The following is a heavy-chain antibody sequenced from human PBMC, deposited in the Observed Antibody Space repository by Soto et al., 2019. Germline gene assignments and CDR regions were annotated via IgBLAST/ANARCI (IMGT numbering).Heavy chain of an antibody. Sequence: QVQLVQSGAEVKKPGSSVKVSCKASGGTFSSYAISWVRQAPGQGLEWMGGIIPIFGTANYAQKLQGRVTVTADESTSTPYMELGRLRSDDTAVYYCASHLSSRRYYYARDVWGQGATVTVAS. J-gene: IGHJ6*02. CDR1: GGTFSSYA. CDR3: ASHLSSRRYYYARDV. D-gene: IGHD2-2*01. CDR2: IIPIFGTA. V-gene: IGHV1-69*12.